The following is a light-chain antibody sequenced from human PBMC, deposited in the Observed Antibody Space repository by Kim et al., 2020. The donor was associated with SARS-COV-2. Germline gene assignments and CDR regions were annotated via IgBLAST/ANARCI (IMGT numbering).Light chain of an antibody. CDR3: HQSDSLPWT. CDR2: YAP. V-gene: IGKV6D-21*02. J-gene: IGKJ2*02. Sequence: SVTPKEQLHITCRASQRVGEKLHWFQQKPGQSPKLLINYAPQSVSGVPSRFSGTGSGTDFALTINSLAAEDAAVYFCHQSDSLPWTFGQGTKLEI. CDR1: QRVGEK.